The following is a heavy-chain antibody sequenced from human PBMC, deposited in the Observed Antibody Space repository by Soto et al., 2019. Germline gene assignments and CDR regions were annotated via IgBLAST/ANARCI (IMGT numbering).Heavy chain of an antibody. D-gene: IGHD1-1*01. CDR1: GGSISSSNW. V-gene: IGHV4-4*02. J-gene: IGHJ6*02. CDR2: IYHSGST. Sequence: SYTLSLTCAVSGGSISSSNWWSWVRQPPGKGLEWIGEIYHSGSTNYNPSLKSRVTISVDTSKNQFSLKLSSVTAADTAVYYCARDLGGYDFMDVWGQGTTVTGS. CDR3: ARDLGGYDFMDV.